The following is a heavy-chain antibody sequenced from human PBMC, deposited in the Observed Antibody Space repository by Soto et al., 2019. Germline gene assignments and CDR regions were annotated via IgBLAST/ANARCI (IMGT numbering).Heavy chain of an antibody. D-gene: IGHD3-10*01. CDR3: ARDRVGDGAYSLDF. J-gene: IGHJ4*02. V-gene: IGHV3-53*01. CDR2: LLTTGVT. Sequence: DVHLVESGGGLIQPGGSLGVSCAASGLGGDKLGWVRQAPGKGLEWVALLLTTGVTQYADSVKGRFSVSRDSSTNTQYLPMSSLTVDDTAVYYCARDRVGDGAYSLDFWAQGVLVSVSS. CDR1: GLGGDK.